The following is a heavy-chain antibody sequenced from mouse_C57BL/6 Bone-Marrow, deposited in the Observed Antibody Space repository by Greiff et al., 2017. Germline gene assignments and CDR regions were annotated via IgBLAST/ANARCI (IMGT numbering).Heavy chain of an antibody. J-gene: IGHJ2*01. V-gene: IGHV1-54*01. CDR1: GYAFTNYL. Sequence: VKLMESGAELVRPGTSVKVSCKASGYAFTNYLIEWVKQRPGQGLEWIGVINPGSGGTNYNEKFKGKATLTADKSSSTAYMQLSSLTSEAAAVYFGARMGPYCFDYWGQGTTLTVSS. CDR3: ARMGPYCFDY. D-gene: IGHD4-1*01. CDR2: INPGSGGT.